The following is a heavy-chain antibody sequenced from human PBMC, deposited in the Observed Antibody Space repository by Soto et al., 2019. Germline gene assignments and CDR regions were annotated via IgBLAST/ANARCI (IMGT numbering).Heavy chain of an antibody. J-gene: IGHJ6*02. V-gene: IGHV3-7*05. CDR3: ASYRVSYAMDV. CDR2: MDQNGGEN. Sequence: EVQLVESGGGLVQPGGSLRLSCTVSGFTFGNYWMTWVRQDPGKGLVWGAKMDQNGGENYYVDAVRVRFAISRDNAKHSLYLQMNSLSAEDMAVYSRASYRVSYAMDVWGQGTTVTISS. CDR1: GFTFGNYW.